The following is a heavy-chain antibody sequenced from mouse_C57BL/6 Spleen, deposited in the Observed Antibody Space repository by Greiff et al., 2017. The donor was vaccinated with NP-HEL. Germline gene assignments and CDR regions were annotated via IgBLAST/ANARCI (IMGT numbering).Heavy chain of an antibody. CDR2: IDPNSGGT. D-gene: IGHD1-1*01. Sequence: VQLQQSGAELVKPGASVKLSCKASGYTFTSYWMHWVKQRPGRGLEWIGRIDPNSGGTKYNEKFKSKATLTVDKPSSTAYMQLSSLTSEDSAVYYCARRAITTVVATNAMDYWGQGTSVTVSS. CDR1: GYTFTSYW. J-gene: IGHJ4*01. CDR3: ARRAITTVVATNAMDY. V-gene: IGHV1-72*01.